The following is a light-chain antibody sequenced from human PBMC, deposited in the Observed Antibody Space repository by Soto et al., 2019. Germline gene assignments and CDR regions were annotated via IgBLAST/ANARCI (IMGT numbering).Light chain of an antibody. J-gene: IGKJ5*01. CDR1: QSVNSN. CDR3: QQRSNWRGT. CDR2: GAS. Sequence: ETVMTQSPATLSVSPGERATLSCRASQSVNSNLAWYQQKLGQAPRVLIFGASTRATGIPARFSGSGSGTEFSLTINSLQSEDFAVYYCQQRSNWRGTFGQGTRLEIK. V-gene: IGKV3-15*01.